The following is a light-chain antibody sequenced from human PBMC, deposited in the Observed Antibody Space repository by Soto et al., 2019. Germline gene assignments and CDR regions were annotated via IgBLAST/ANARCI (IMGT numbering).Light chain of an antibody. Sequence: QSVLTQPPSASGAPGQRVTISCSGSTSNIGNNFVYWYQHLPGTAPKLVIFSYIQRPSGVPDRFSGSKSATSASLAISGLRFDDEADYYCAAWDDSLNGWVFGGGTKLTVL. CDR3: AAWDDSLNGWV. CDR1: TSNIGNNF. J-gene: IGLJ3*02. CDR2: SYI. V-gene: IGLV1-47*02.